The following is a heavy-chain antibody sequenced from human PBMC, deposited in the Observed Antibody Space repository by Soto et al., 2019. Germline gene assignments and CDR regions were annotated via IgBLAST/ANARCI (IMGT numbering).Heavy chain of an antibody. Sequence: EVQLLESGGGLVQPGGSLRLSCAASGFTFSSSAMSWVRQAPGKGLEWVSAISRSGGSTNYADSGKGRFTISRDNSKITLYLQMNSLRAEDTAVYYCARRSSGWYFDYWGQGTLVTVSS. CDR1: GFTFSSSA. D-gene: IGHD6-19*01. J-gene: IGHJ4*02. CDR3: ARRSSGWYFDY. V-gene: IGHV3-23*01. CDR2: ISRSGGST.